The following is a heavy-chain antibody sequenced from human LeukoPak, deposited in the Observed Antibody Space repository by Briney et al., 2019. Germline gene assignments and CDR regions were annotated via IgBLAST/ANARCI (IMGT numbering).Heavy chain of an antibody. V-gene: IGHV4-39*07. CDR3: AREGYGSGNYYKISQCDY. D-gene: IGHD3-10*01. CDR1: GASISSSGHY. Sequence: SETLSLTCTVSGASISSSGHYWDWIRQSPGKGLEWIGNIYYSGSTYYNPSLKSRVTISVDTSKNQFFLKLSSVTAADTAVHYCAREGYGSGNYYKISQCDYWGQGTLVTVSS. CDR2: IYYSGST. J-gene: IGHJ4*02.